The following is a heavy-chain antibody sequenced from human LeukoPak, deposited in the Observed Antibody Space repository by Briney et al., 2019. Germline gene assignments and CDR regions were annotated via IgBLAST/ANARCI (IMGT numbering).Heavy chain of an antibody. CDR1: GFTFSSYG. J-gene: IGHJ3*02. CDR2: IRYDGSNK. CDR3: TTDIYYADAFDI. V-gene: IGHV3-30*02. Sequence: PGGSLRLSCAASGFTFSSYGMHWVRQAPGKGLEWVAFIRYDGSNKYYADSVKGRFTISRDNSKNTLYLQMNSLKTEDTAVYYCTTDIYYADAFDIWGQGTMVAVSS. D-gene: IGHD2-2*01.